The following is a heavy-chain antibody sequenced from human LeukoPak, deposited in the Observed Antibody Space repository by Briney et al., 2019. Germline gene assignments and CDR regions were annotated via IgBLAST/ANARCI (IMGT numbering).Heavy chain of an antibody. CDR3: ASGGVVVVAATPGAFDI. CDR2: ISSSGSTI. Sequence: GGSLRLSCAASGFTFSDYYMSWIRQAPGKGLEWVSYISSSGSTIYYADSVKGRFTISRDNAKNSLYLQMNSLRAEDTAVYYCASGGVVVVAATPGAFDIWGQGTMVTVSS. V-gene: IGHV3-11*04. D-gene: IGHD2-15*01. CDR1: GFTFSDYY. J-gene: IGHJ3*02.